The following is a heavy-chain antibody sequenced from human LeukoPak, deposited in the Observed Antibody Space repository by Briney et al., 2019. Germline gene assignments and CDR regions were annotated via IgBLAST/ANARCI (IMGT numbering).Heavy chain of an antibody. CDR3: TRGVFGRAFDI. CDR1: DGSINSYY. J-gene: IGHJ3*02. CDR2: IYTSGST. V-gene: IGHV4-4*07. D-gene: IGHD2-8*01. Sequence: SETLSLTCTVSDGSINSYYWNWIRQPAGKGLEWIGRIYTSGSTNYNPSLKSRVTMSVDTSKNQFSLQLNSVTAADTAVYYCTRGVFGRAFDIWGQGTMVTVSS.